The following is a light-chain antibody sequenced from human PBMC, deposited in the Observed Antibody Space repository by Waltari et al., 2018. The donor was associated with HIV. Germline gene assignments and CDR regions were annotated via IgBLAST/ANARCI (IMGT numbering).Light chain of an antibody. J-gene: IGKJ1*01. Sequence: EIVLTQSPGTLSLSPGERATLSCRASQSVSSSYLAWYQQKPAQAPRLLIYSSSSSAAAIPVRFSGSGSGTDFTLTISRLEAEDYAVEFCQRYGSSPPTWTFGEGTKVEIK. CDR2: SSS. V-gene: IGKV3-20*01. CDR3: QRYGSSPPTWT. CDR1: QSVSSSY.